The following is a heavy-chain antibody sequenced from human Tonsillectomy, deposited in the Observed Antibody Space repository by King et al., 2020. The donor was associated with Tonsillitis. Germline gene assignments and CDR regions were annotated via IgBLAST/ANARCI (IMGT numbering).Heavy chain of an antibody. D-gene: IGHD6-19*01. CDR1: GYSISSDDY. Sequence: MQLQESGPGLVKPSETLSLTCTVSGYSISSDDYWGWIRQPPGKGLEWIGSLYHSGDTYYNPSLKSRVTISVDTSKNQFSLRLSSVTAAGPAVYYCARVPLTSVAVYGWFDPWGQGTLVTVSS. CDR2: LYHSGDT. V-gene: IGHV4-38-2*02. J-gene: IGHJ5*02. CDR3: ARVPLTSVAVYGWFDP.